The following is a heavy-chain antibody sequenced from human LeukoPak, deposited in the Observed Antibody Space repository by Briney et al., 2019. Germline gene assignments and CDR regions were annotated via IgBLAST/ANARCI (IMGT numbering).Heavy chain of an antibody. CDR3: ATYYDILTGYGV. J-gene: IGHJ6*04. D-gene: IGHD3-9*01. V-gene: IGHV1-2*02. Sequence: ASVMVSCKASGYTFTGYYMHWVRQAPGQGLEWMGWINPNSGGTNYAQKFQGRVTMTRDTSISTAYMELSRLRSDDTAVYYCATYYDILTGYGVWGKGTTVTVSS. CDR2: INPNSGGT. CDR1: GYTFTGYY.